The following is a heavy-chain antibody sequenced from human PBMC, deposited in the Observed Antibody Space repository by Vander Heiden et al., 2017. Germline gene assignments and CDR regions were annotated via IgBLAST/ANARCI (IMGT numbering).Heavy chain of an antibody. J-gene: IGHJ4*02. V-gene: IGHV4-31*11. CDR3: ARSRSPGYYFDY. CDR1: GGSISSDGYY. Sequence: QVQLQESGPGLVKPSQTLSLTCAVPGGSISSDGYYWTWIRQHPVKGLEWIGYIYSSGSTYYSPSLKSRVIISLDTSKNRFSLKLSSVTAADTAVYYCARSRSPGYYFDYWGQGTLVTVSS. D-gene: IGHD2-15*01. CDR2: IYSSGST.